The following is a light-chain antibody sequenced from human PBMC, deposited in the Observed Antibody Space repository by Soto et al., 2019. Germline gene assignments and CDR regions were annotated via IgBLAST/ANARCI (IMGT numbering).Light chain of an antibody. V-gene: IGKV1-39*01. J-gene: IGKJ1*01. CDR3: QQTYTSVAT. CDR2: AAS. Sequence: DIHVTLSPASLSASVGDSVTLSCQTSQRVDSYIHWYQHQSGKPPKLLIYAASTLQDGVPSRFSGGGSGTAFSLIITGLQPGDSATYYCQQTYTSVATFGQGAKVDI. CDR1: QRVDSY.